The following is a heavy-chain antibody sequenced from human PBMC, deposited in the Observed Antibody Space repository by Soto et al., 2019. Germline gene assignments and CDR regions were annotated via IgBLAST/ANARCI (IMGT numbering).Heavy chain of an antibody. V-gene: IGHV2-5*02. D-gene: IGHD3-16*01. CDR1: GFSFSADGVG. Sequence: HITLKESGPTLGKPTQTLTLTCIFSGFSFSADGVGVGWFRQPPGKTLGWLARIYWDDDTRNRPSLKRRLTITKDSSKNQVVLTMTNMDPLDRATYYCVHAFGGTSWPNDAFDVWGQGTVVTVSS. CDR3: VHAFGGTSWPNDAFDV. J-gene: IGHJ3*01. CDR2: IYWDDDT.